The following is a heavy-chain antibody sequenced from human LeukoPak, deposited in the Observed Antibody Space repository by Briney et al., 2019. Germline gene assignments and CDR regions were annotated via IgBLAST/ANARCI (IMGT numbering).Heavy chain of an antibody. CDR1: GYSFTSYW. J-gene: IGHJ4*02. Sequence: GESLKISCKGSGYSFTSYWIGSVRQMPGKGLEWMGIIYPGDSDTRYSPSFQGQVTISADKSIGTAYLQWSSLKASDTAMYYCARTTVPAAGRYYFDYWGQGTLVTVSS. CDR3: ARTTVPAAGRYYFDY. CDR2: IYPGDSDT. V-gene: IGHV5-51*01. D-gene: IGHD2-2*01.